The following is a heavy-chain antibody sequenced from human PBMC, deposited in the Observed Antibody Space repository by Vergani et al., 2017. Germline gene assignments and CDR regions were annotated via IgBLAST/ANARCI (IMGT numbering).Heavy chain of an antibody. CDR3: AKYLRDSTNGLPDS. V-gene: IGHV3-30*02. J-gene: IGHJ4*02. CDR2: KGKVGINT. CDR1: GSPLSNFG. D-gene: IGHD2-21*02. Sequence: QVQLVESAGGVVQPGGSLGLSWVASGSPLSNFGLPRIRQAPGKGLESLAYKGKVGINTRYRDAVKGRSTVSRDNSKDILYFLMASLRSDDTALYYCAKYLRDSTNGLPDSWGPGTLVIVSS.